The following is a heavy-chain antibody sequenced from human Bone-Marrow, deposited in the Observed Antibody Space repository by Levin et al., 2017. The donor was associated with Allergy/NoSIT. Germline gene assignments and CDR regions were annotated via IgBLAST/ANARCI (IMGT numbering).Heavy chain of an antibody. CDR1: GFTFSSYA. CDR3: AKAPRAYCGGDCYSTGPARRKMEYFQH. D-gene: IGHD2-21*02. J-gene: IGHJ1*01. Sequence: LSLTCAASGFTFSSYAMSWVRQAPGKGLEWVSAISGSGGSTYYADSVKGRFTISRDNSKNTLYLQMNSLRAEDTAVYYCAKAPRAYCGGDCYSTGPARRKMEYFQHWGQGTLVTVSS. V-gene: IGHV3-23*01. CDR2: ISGSGGST.